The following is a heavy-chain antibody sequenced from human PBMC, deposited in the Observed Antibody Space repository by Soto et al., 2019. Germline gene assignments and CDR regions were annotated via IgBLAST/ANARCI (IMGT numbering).Heavy chain of an antibody. D-gene: IGHD3-3*01. CDR2: ISGSGGST. Sequence: SGGSLRLSCAASGFTFSSYAMSWVRQAPGKGLEWVSAISGSGGSTYYADSVKGRFTISRDNSKNTLYLQMNSLRAEDTAVYYCAKGNGLRFLEWPYYYYYMDVWGKGTTVTVSS. V-gene: IGHV3-23*01. CDR3: AKGNGLRFLEWPYYYYYMDV. J-gene: IGHJ6*03. CDR1: GFTFSSYA.